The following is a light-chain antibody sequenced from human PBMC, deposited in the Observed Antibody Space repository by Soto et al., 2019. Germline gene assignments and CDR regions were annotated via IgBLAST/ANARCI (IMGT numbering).Light chain of an antibody. Sequence: IVLTQSPATLSLSPGERATLSCRVSQSVSSYLAWYQQKPGQAPRLLIYDASNRATGIPARFSGSGSGTDFTLTISSLEPEDFAVYYCQQRSNWPTFGQGTRLEIK. CDR3: QQRSNWPT. V-gene: IGKV3-11*01. J-gene: IGKJ5*01. CDR2: DAS. CDR1: QSVSSY.